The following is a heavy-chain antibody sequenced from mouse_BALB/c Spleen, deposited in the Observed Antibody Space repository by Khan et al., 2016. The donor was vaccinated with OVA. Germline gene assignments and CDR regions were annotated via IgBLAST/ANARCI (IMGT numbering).Heavy chain of an antibody. D-gene: IGHD1-1*01. V-gene: IGHV3-2*02. J-gene: IGHJ2*01. Sequence: EVQLKDSGPGLVKPSQSLSLTCTVTGYSITSGYAWNWIRQFPGNKLEWMGYISYSGVTSYTPSLTSRISITRDTSKNQFFLQLNSVTTEDTATYYCARGNYYGYYFDYWGQGTTLTVSS. CDR1: GYSITSGYA. CDR2: ISYSGVT. CDR3: ARGNYYGYYFDY.